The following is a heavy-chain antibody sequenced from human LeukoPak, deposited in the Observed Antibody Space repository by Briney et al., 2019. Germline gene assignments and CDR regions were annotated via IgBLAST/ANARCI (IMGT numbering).Heavy chain of an antibody. CDR3: ARASHIVVVPAATHYYYGMDV. Sequence: SETLSLTCTVSGGSISSGGYYWSWIRQHPGKGLEWIGYIYYSGSTYYNPSLKSRVTISVDTSKNQFSLKLSSVTAADTAVYYCARASHIVVVPAATHYYYGMDVWGKGTTVTVSS. D-gene: IGHD2-2*01. V-gene: IGHV4-31*03. CDR1: GGSISSGGYY. J-gene: IGHJ6*04. CDR2: IYYSGST.